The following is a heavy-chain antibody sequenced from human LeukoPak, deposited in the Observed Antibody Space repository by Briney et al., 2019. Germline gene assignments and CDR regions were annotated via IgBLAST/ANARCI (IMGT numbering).Heavy chain of an antibody. Sequence: EGSLRLSCAASGFSFSDYYMSWIRQAPGKGLEWVSYISSSGSTIYYADSVKGRFTISRDNAKNSLYLQMNSLRAEDTAVYYCARRYCSGGSCYAPAFDYWGQGTLVTVSS. V-gene: IGHV3-11*04. CDR2: ISSSGSTI. D-gene: IGHD2-15*01. CDR1: GFSFSDYY. CDR3: ARRYCSGGSCYAPAFDY. J-gene: IGHJ4*02.